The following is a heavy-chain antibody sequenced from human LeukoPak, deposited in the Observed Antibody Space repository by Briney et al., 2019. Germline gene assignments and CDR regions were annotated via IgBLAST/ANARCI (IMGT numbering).Heavy chain of an antibody. V-gene: IGHV3-48*01. J-gene: IGHJ4*02. CDR1: GFTFSSYA. CDR3: ARGRDSGSFIIHY. CDR2: TSRSSGST. D-gene: IGHD3-10*01. Sequence: PGGALRLSCAASGFTFSSYAMNWVRQAPGKGLGWLSFTSRSSGSTHYADSVKGRFTISRDNAKNSQHLQMNSLRAEDTAVYYRARGRDSGSFIIHYWGQGTLVTVSS.